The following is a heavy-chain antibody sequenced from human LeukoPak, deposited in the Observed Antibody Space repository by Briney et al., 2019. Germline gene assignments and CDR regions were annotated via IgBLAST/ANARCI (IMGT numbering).Heavy chain of an antibody. D-gene: IGHD2-15*01. CDR3: ASLKVVVVLYCFDS. CDR2: INHSGST. CDR1: GGPFSGYY. Sequence: PSETLSLTCGVYGGPFSGYYWSWIRQPPGKGLEWIGEINHSGSTNYNPSLTSRVTMSVGTSKNQFSLKLSSVTAADTAVYYCASLKVVVVLYCFDSWGQGTLVTVSS. J-gene: IGHJ4*02. V-gene: IGHV4-34*01.